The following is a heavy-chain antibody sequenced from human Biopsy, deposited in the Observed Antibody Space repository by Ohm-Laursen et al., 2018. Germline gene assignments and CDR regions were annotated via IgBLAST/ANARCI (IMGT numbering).Heavy chain of an antibody. Sequence: ASVKVSCKVSGYTFTSYDITWVRQAPGQGPEWIGWLNPVSGNSNFGQKFRGRVTVTSDTSISTAYMELSGLTSDDTATYYCGRAVRNQLLTDPWGQGTLVTVTS. CDR1: GYTFTSYD. D-gene: IGHD1-7*01. CDR2: LNPVSGNS. V-gene: IGHV1-8*01. CDR3: GRAVRNQLLTDP. J-gene: IGHJ5*02.